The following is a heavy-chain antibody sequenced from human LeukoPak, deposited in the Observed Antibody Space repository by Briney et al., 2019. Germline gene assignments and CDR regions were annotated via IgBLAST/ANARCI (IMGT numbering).Heavy chain of an antibody. V-gene: IGHV4-59*01. CDR1: GVSISSFY. CDR2: IYTRGNT. Sequence: SETLSLTCSVSGVSISSFYWSWIRQPPGKGLEWIGYIYTRGNTNSNPSLRHRVTISADTSGNHVSLKLTSVTAADTAVYYCAREEGNWCDPWGQGILVTVSS. CDR3: AREEGNWCDP. J-gene: IGHJ5*02.